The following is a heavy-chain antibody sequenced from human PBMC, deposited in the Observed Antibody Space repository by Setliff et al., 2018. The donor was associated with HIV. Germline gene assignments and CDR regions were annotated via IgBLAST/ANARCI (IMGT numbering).Heavy chain of an antibody. J-gene: IGHJ6*02. CDR3: ARDSTMVRGIITRYYYYAMDV. D-gene: IGHD3-10*01. V-gene: IGHV4-61*02. CDR2: VYNTGST. Sequence: PSETLSLTCTVSGGSISSGSYYWSWIRQPAGKGLEWIGRVYNTGSTNYNPSLKSRLTISLDTSKNQFSLKLSSVTAADTAVYYCARDSTMVRGIITRYYYYAMDVWGQGTTVTVSS. CDR1: GGSISSGSYY.